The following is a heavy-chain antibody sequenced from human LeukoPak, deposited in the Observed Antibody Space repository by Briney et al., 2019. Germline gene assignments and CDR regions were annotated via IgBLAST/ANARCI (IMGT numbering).Heavy chain of an antibody. CDR3: ARGPYVVVVAATYNWFDP. Sequence: VASVKVSCKASGYTFTGYYMHCVRQAPGQGLEWMGWINPNSGGTNYAQKFQGRVTMTRDTSISTAYMELSRLRSDDTAVYYCARGPYVVVVAATYNWFDPWGQGTLVTVSS. J-gene: IGHJ5*02. V-gene: IGHV1-2*02. CDR1: GYTFTGYY. D-gene: IGHD2-15*01. CDR2: INPNSGGT.